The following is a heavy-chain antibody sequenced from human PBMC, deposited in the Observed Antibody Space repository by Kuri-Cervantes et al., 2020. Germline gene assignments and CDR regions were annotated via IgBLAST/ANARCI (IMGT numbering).Heavy chain of an antibody. V-gene: IGHV3-23*01. CDR3: AKSRDGQNYFDY. CDR2: ISGSGGST. Sequence: GGSLRLSCAASGFTFSDHYMDWVRQAPGKGLEWVSAISGSGGSTYYADSVKGRFTISRDNSKNTLYLQMNSLRAEDTAVYYCAKSRDGQNYFDYWGQGTLVTVSS. CDR1: GFTFSDHY. D-gene: IGHD5-24*01. J-gene: IGHJ4*02.